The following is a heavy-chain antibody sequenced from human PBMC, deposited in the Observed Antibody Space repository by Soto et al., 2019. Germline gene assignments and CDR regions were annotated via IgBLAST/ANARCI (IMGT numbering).Heavy chain of an antibody. V-gene: IGHV4-61*01. J-gene: IGHJ5*02. CDR2: IYYSGST. CDR1: GGSVSSGSYY. Sequence: PSETLSLTCTVSGGSVSSGSYYWSWIRQPPGKGLEWIGYIYYSGSTNYNPSLKSRATISVDTSKNQFSLKLSSVTAADTAVYYCARYSSGWYWFDPWGQGTLVTVSS. CDR3: ARYSSGWYWFDP. D-gene: IGHD6-19*01.